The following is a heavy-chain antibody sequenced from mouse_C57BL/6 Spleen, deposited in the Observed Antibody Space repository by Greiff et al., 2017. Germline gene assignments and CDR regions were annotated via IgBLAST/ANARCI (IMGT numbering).Heavy chain of an antibody. D-gene: IGHD1-1*01. CDR1: GYTFTEYT. Sequence: QVQLQQSGAELVKPGASVKLSCKASGYTFTEYTIHWVKQRSGQGLEWIGWFYPGSGSTKYNEKFKDKATLTADKSSSTAYMELRRLTSEDSAVYFCARHEGRGVTVGAPFGDWGQGTTLTVSS. J-gene: IGHJ2*01. CDR3: ARHEGRGVTVGAPFGD. V-gene: IGHV1-62-2*01. CDR2: FYPGSGST.